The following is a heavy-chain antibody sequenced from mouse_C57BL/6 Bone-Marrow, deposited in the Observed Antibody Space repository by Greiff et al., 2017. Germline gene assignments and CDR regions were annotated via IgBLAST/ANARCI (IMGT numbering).Heavy chain of an antibody. V-gene: IGHV1-50*01. J-gene: IGHJ1*03. CDR3: AREDWDWYFDV. CDR2: IDPSDSYT. Sequence: VQLQQPGAELVKPGASVKLSCKASGYTFTSYWLQWVKQRPGQGLEWIGAIDPSDSYTNYNQKFKGKATLTVDTSSSTAYMQLSSLTSEDSAVYYCAREDWDWYFDVWGTGTTVTVSS. D-gene: IGHD4-1*01. CDR1: GYTFTSYW.